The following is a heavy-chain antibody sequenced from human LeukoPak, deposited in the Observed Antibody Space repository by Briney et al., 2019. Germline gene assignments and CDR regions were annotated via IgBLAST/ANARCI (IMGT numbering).Heavy chain of an antibody. D-gene: IGHD3-22*01. V-gene: IGHV3-66*01. J-gene: IGHJ4*02. CDR3: ARVSYDSSGTADYFDY. CDR1: GFTVSSNY. CDR2: IYSGGST. Sequence: SGGSLRLSCAASGFTVSSNYMSWVRQAPGKGLEWDSVIYSGGSTYYADSVKGRFTISRDNSKNTLYLQMNSLRAEDTAVYYCARVSYDSSGTADYFDYWGQGTLVTVSS.